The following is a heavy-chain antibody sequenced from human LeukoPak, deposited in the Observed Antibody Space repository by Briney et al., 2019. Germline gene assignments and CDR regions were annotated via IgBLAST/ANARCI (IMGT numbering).Heavy chain of an antibody. CDR2: ITGSGTNR. CDR3: VIWGDYDVLTGYYVPDY. J-gene: IGHJ4*02. D-gene: IGHD3-9*01. Sequence: PGASLRLSCIASGFTFSNYAMSWVRQAPGKGLEWVSAITGSGTNRYYADSLKGRFTTSRDNFKNTVFLQMNSLRHEDTAIYYCVIWGDYDVLTGYYVPDYWGQGTLVTVAS. V-gene: IGHV3-23*01. CDR1: GFTFSNYA.